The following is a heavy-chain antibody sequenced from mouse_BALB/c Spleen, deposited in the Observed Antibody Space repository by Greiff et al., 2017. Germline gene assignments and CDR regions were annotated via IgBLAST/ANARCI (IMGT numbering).Heavy chain of an antibody. CDR3: ARRGRANWDYAMDY. CDR2: IWSGGST. Sequence: VKLQQSGPGLVQPSQSLSITCTVSGFSLTSYGVHWVRQSPGKGLEWLGVIWSGGSTDYNAAFISRLSISKDNSKSQVFFKMNSLQANDTAIYYCARRGRANWDYAMDYWGQGTSVTVSS. CDR1: GFSLTSYG. D-gene: IGHD4-1*01. J-gene: IGHJ4*01. V-gene: IGHV2-2*02.